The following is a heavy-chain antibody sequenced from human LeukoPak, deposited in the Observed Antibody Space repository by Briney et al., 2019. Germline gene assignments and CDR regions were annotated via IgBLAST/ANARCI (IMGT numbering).Heavy chain of an antibody. CDR2: ISWNSGSI. CDR1: GFTFSSYA. V-gene: IGHV3-9*01. Sequence: PGGSLRLSCAASGFTFSSYAMSWVRQAPGKGLEWVSGISWNSGSIGYADSVKGRFTISRDNAKNSLYLQMNSLRAEDTALYYCAKDIGQYYDSSGYIDYWGQGTLVTVSS. CDR3: AKDIGQYYDSSGYIDY. J-gene: IGHJ4*02. D-gene: IGHD3-22*01.